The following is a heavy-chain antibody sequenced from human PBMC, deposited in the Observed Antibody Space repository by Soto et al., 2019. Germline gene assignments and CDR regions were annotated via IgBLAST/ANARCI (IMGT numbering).Heavy chain of an antibody. CDR1: GGSISSGGYY. CDR3: AGGRLRYFDWLGYYFDY. D-gene: IGHD3-9*01. V-gene: IGHV4-31*03. J-gene: IGHJ4*02. Sequence: QVQLQESGPGLVKPSQTLSLTCTVSGGSISSGGYYWSWIRQHPGEGLEWIGYIYYSGSTYYNPSLQSRVTISVDTSKNQFSLKLSSVTAADTAVYYCAGGRLRYFDWLGYYFDYWGQGTLVTVSS. CDR2: IYYSGST.